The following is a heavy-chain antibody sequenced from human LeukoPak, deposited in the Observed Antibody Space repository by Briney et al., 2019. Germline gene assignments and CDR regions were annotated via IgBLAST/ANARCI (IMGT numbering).Heavy chain of an antibody. CDR3: ANHYGSGSYEALDY. D-gene: IGHD3-10*01. V-gene: IGHV3-23*01. J-gene: IGHJ4*02. Sequence: GGSLRLSCTASGFTFSSYAMSWVRQAPGKGLEWVSAISGSGGSTYYADSVKGRFTISRDNSKTTLYLQMNRLRAEDRAVYYCANHYGSGSYEALDYWGQGTLVTVSS. CDR1: GFTFSSYA. CDR2: ISGSGGST.